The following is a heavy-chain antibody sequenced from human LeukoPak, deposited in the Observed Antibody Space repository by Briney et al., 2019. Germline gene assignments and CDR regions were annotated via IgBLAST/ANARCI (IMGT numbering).Heavy chain of an antibody. CDR2: IYTSGST. Sequence: PSETLSLTCTVSGGSISSYYWSWIRQPAGKGLEWIGRIYTSGSTNYNPSLKSRVTMSVDTSKNQFSLKLSSVTAADTAVYYCARAERDGCSLYYFDYWGQGTLVTVSS. D-gene: IGHD5-24*01. V-gene: IGHV4-4*07. J-gene: IGHJ4*02. CDR1: GGSISSYY. CDR3: ARAERDGCSLYYFDY.